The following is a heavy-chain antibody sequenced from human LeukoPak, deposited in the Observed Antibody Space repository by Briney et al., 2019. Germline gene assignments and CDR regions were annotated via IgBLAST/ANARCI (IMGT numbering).Heavy chain of an antibody. CDR2: ISAYNGNT. CDR1: GYTFTSYG. D-gene: IGHD4-23*01. CDR3: ARDYGGNSISWFDP. V-gene: IGHV1-18*01. Sequence: ASVKVSCKASGYTFTSYGISWVRQAPGQGPEWMGWISAYNGNTNYAQKLQGRVTMTTDTSTSTAYMELRSLRSDDTAVYYCARDYGGNSISWFDPWGQGTLVTVSS. J-gene: IGHJ5*02.